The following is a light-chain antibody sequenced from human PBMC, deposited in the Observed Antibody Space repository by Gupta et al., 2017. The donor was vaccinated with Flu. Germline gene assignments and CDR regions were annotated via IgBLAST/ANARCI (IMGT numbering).Light chain of an antibody. Sequence: PATLSVSPGERATLSCRASQSVSSSLAWYQQKPGQAPRLLIYGASTRAAGIPARFSGSGSGTEFILTISSVQSEDFAVYFCQQYKHWPLTFGPGTKVDIK. CDR3: QQYKHWPLT. V-gene: IGKV3-15*01. CDR1: QSVSSS. J-gene: IGKJ3*01. CDR2: GAS.